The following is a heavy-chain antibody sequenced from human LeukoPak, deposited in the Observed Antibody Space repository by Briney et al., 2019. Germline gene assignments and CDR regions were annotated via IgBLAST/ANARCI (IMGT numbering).Heavy chain of an antibody. CDR3: ARGGYSPFDY. J-gene: IGHJ4*02. V-gene: IGHV4-59*01. CDR1: GGSISSYY. D-gene: IGHD6-13*01. Sequence: SETLSLTCTVSGGSISSYYWSWIRQPPGKGLEWIGYIYHSGSTKYNPSLKSRVTISVDTSKNQFSLKLSSVTAADTAVYYCARGGYSPFDYWGQGTLVTVSS. CDR2: IYHSGST.